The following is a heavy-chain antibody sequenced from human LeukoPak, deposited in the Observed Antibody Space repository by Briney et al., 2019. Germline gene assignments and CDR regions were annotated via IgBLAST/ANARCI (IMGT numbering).Heavy chain of an antibody. J-gene: IGHJ4*02. D-gene: IGHD2-21*02. V-gene: IGHV4-34*01. CDR2: INHSGST. CDR1: GGSFSGYY. Sequence: PSETLSLTWAVYGGSFSGYYWSWIRQPPGRGLEWIGEINHSGSTNYNPSLKSRVTISVDTSKNQFSLKLSSVTAADTAVYYCARGAGTLPVYCGGDCYPGNFDYWGQGTLVTVSS. CDR3: ARGAGTLPVYCGGDCYPGNFDY.